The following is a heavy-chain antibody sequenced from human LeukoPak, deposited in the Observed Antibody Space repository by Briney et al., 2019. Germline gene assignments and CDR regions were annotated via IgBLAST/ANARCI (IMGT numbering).Heavy chain of an antibody. CDR2: ISVRSNYI. J-gene: IGHJ4*02. D-gene: IGHD3-3*01. V-gene: IGHV3-21*01. CDR1: GYTLSSYT. Sequence: GGSLRLSCAASGYTLSSYTINWVRQAPGKGLEWVSSISVRSNYIYYAGSVRGRFPISRDNARDSLYLQMNSLRAEDTAVYYCVRLRRNSDTTVFYYYYDFWGQGTLVTVSS. CDR3: VRLRRNSDTTVFYYYYDF.